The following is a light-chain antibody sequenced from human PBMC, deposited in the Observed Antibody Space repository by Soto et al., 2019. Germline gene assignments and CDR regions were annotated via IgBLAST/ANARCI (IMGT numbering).Light chain of an antibody. CDR1: SSDVGDYNY. Sequence: QSVLTQPASVSGSPGQSITISCTGTSSDVGDYNYVSWYQQHPGRVPKLLIYEVTNRPSGVSNRFSGSKSGNTASLTISGLQAEDEAHYYCNSYTSSGTLAFGGGTQLTVL. CDR2: EVT. CDR3: NSYTSSGTLA. V-gene: IGLV2-14*03. J-gene: IGLJ7*01.